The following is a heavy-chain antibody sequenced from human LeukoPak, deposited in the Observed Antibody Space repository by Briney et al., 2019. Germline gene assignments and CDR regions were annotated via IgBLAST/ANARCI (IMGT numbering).Heavy chain of an antibody. CDR3: ARDKSYGMDL. CDR2: INGDGSVT. CDR1: AFALSTYG. Sequence: PGGSLRLSCEASAFALSTYGLHWVRRAPGKGLVWVARINGDGSVTTYADSVKGRFTISRDNAKNTLYLQMNSLRAEDTAVYYCARDKSYGMDLWGQGTTVTVSS. J-gene: IGHJ6*02. V-gene: IGHV3-74*01.